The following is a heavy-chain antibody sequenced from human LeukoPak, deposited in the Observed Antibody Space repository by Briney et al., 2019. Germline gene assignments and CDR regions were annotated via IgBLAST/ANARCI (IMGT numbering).Heavy chain of an antibody. CDR1: GGSISSYY. V-gene: IGHV4-59*01. J-gene: IGHJ6*03. CDR2: IYYSGST. D-gene: IGHD6-13*01. CDR3: ASMAAPDLNNYYYYYYMDV. Sequence: PSETLSLTCTVSGGSISSYYWSWIRQPPGKGLEWIGYIYYSGSTNYNPSLKSRVTISVDTSKNQFSLKPSSVTAADTAVYYCASMAAPDLNNYYYYYYMDVWGKGTTVTVSS.